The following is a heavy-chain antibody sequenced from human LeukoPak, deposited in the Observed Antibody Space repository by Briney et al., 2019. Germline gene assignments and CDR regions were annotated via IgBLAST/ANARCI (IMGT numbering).Heavy chain of an antibody. CDR3: ARVPSGDAFDI. V-gene: IGHV3-66*01. CDR1: GFTVSSNY. CDR2: IYSGGST. D-gene: IGHD2-2*01. Sequence: GGSLRLSCAASGFTVSSNYMSWVRQAPGKGLEWVSVIYSGGSTYYADSVKGRFTFSRDNSKNTLYLQMNSLRAEGTAVYYCARVPSGDAFDIWGQGTMVTVSS. J-gene: IGHJ3*02.